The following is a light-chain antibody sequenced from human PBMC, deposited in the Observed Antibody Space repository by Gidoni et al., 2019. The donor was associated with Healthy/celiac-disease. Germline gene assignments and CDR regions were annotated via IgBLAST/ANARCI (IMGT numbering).Light chain of an antibody. CDR2: DAS. Sequence: EIVLTQSPATRSLSPGERATLSCSASQSVSSYLAWYQQKPGQAPSLLIYDASTRATGIPARFSGSSSATDSPLTISRLPPEDFAVYYCQQRSNLLTFGGGTKVEIK. J-gene: IGKJ4*01. V-gene: IGKV3-11*01. CDR3: QQRSNLLT. CDR1: QSVSSY.